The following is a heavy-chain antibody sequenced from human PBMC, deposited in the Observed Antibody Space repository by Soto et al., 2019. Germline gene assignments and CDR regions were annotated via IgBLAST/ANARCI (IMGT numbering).Heavy chain of an antibody. CDR1: GFTFSDYY. Sequence: GGSLRLSCAASGFTFSDYYMSWIRQAPGKGLEWVSYISSSGSTIYYADSVKGRFTISRDNAKNSLYLQMNSLRAEDTAVYYCARVGHPRDPCGGDCYYFGNFDYWGQGTLVTVSS. J-gene: IGHJ4*02. CDR2: ISSSGSTI. CDR3: ARVGHPRDPCGGDCYYFGNFDY. V-gene: IGHV3-11*01. D-gene: IGHD2-21*01.